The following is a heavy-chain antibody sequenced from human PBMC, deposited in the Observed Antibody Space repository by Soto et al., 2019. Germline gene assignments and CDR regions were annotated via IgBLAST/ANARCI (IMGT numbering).Heavy chain of an antibody. D-gene: IGHD3-10*01. V-gene: IGHV3-7*01. Sequence: GGSLRLSCAASGFTFSSYWMSWVRQAPGKGLEWVANIKQDGSEKYYVDSVKGRFTISRDNAKNSLYLQMNSLRAEDTAVYYCARELRVLLLMMADAFDIWGQGTMVTVSS. J-gene: IGHJ3*02. CDR1: GFTFSSYW. CDR3: ARELRVLLLMMADAFDI. CDR2: IKQDGSEK.